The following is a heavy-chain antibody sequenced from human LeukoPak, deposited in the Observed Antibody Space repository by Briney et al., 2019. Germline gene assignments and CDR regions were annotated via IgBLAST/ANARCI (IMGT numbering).Heavy chain of an antibody. CDR2: INYSGST. D-gene: IGHD2-2*01. CDR3: ARRHSTSSSLDF. V-gene: IGHV4-39*01. Sequence: SETLSLTCTVSGGSFSSSTFYWGWIRQPPGKGLEWIGTINYSGSTYYNPSLKSRVTISVDTSKNQFSLKLTPMTAADTAVYYCARRHSTSSSLDFWGQGTLVTVSS. CDR1: GGSFSSSTFY. J-gene: IGHJ4*02.